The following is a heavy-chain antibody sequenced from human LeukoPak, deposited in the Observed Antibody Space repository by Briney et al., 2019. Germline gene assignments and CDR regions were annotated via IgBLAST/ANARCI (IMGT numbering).Heavy chain of an antibody. CDR3: AKGFGELFRTDYYYYYGMDV. CDR2: ISYDGSNK. CDR1: GFTFSSYG. V-gene: IGHV3-30*18. J-gene: IGHJ6*02. Sequence: PGRSLRLSCAASGFTFSSYGMHWVRQAPGKGLEWVAVISYDGSNKYYADSVKGRFTISRDNSKNTLYLQMNSLRAEDTAVYYCAKGFGELFRTDYYYYYGMDVWGQGTTVTVSS. D-gene: IGHD3-10*01.